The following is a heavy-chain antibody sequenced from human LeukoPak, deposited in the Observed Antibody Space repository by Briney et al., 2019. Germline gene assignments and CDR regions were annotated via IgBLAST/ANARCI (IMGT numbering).Heavy chain of an antibody. CDR3: ARARFGYNRGPFDY. D-gene: IGHD5-24*01. J-gene: IGHJ4*02. CDR2: ISYDGSNK. CDR1: GFTFSNYA. Sequence: GGSLRLSCAASGFTFSNYAIHWVRQAPGKGQEWVAFISYDGSNKHYADSVKGRFTISRDNSKNTLYLQMNSLRPEDTAVYYCARARFGYNRGPFDYWGRGILVTVSS. V-gene: IGHV3-30-3*01.